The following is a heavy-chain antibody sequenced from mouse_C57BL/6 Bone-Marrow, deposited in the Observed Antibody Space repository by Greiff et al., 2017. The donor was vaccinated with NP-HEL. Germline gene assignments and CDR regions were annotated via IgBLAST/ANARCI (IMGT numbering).Heavy chain of an antibody. D-gene: IGHD2-3*01. Sequence: VHVKQSGAELVRPGASVKLSCTASGFTFTDDYMHWVKQRPEQGLEWIGWIDPENGDTEYASKFQGKATITADTSSNTAYLQHSSLTSEDTAVYYCTTWGWLPYWGQGTLVTVSA. J-gene: IGHJ3*01. CDR3: TTWGWLPY. V-gene: IGHV14-4*01. CDR2: IDPENGDT. CDR1: GFTFTDDY.